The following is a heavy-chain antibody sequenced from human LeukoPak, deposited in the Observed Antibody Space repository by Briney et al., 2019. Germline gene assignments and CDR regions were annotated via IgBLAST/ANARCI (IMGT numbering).Heavy chain of an antibody. CDR1: GFTFSSYE. V-gene: IGHV3-48*03. D-gene: IGHD6-13*01. J-gene: IGHJ4*02. CDR2: ISSSGSTI. CDR3: ARDRGAAAGTTLGY. Sequence: GGSLRLSCAASGFTFSSYEMNWVRQAPGKGLEWVSYISSSGSTIYYADSVKGRFTISRDNAKNSLYLQMNCLRAEDTAVYYCARDRGAAAGTTLGYWGQGTLVTVSS.